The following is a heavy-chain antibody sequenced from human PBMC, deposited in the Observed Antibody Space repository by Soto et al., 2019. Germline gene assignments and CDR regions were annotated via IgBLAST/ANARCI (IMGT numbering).Heavy chain of an antibody. CDR2: ISAYNGNT. Sequence: GASVKVTCKASGYTFTSYGISWVRQAPGQGLEWMGWISAYNGNTNYAQKLQGRVTMTTDTSTSTAYMELRSLRSDDTAVYYFARDGGFLEWLLNSYYFDYWGQGTLVTVSS. CDR1: GYTFTSYG. CDR3: ARDGGFLEWLLNSYYFDY. J-gene: IGHJ4*02. V-gene: IGHV1-18*01. D-gene: IGHD3-3*01.